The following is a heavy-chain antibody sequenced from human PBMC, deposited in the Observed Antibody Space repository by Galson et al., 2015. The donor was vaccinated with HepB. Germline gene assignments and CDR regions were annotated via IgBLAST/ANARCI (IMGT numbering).Heavy chain of an antibody. J-gene: IGHJ4*02. D-gene: IGHD5-24*01. CDR1: GGTFSSYA. CDR2: IIPIFGTA. CDR3: AYLSRGSRAPPTIAG. Sequence: SVKVSCKASGGTFSSYAISWVRQAPGQGLEWMEGIIPIFGTANYAQKFQGRVTITADESTSTAYMELSSLRSEDTAVYYCAYLSRGSRAPPTIAGWGQGTLVTVSS. V-gene: IGHV1-69*13.